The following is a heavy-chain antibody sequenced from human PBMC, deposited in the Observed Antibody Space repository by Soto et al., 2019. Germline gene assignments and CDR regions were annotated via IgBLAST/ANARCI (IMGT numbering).Heavy chain of an antibody. CDR1: GFTFDDYG. Sequence: PGGSLRLSCAASGFTFDDYGMSWARQAPGKGLEWVSVIYSGGTTYYADSVKGRFIISRDISKNTLYLQMNILRAEDTAVYYCHGYGYWGQGTLVTVPQ. CDR2: IYSGGTT. J-gene: IGHJ4*02. D-gene: IGHD5-12*01. V-gene: IGHV3-53*01. CDR3: HGYGY.